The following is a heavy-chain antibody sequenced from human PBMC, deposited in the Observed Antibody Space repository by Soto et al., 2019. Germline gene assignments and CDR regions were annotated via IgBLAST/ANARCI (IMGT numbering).Heavy chain of an antibody. J-gene: IGHJ4*02. CDR1: GFTFSSYS. V-gene: IGHV3-21*01. Sequence: PGGSLRLSCAASGFTFSSYSMNWVRQAPGKGLEWVSSISSSSSYIYYADSVKGRFTISRDNAKNSLYLQMNSLRAEDTAVYYCARDKRFSSSLDYWGQGTLVTVSS. CDR3: ARDKRFSSSLDY. D-gene: IGHD2-2*01. CDR2: ISSSSSYI.